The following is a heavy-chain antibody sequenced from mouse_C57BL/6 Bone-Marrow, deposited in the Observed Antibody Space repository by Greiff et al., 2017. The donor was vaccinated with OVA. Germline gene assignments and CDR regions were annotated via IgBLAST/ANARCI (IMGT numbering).Heavy chain of an antibody. J-gene: IGHJ2*01. CDR2: ISSGGSYT. CDR3: ARRAVTTMRDFDY. CDR1: GFTFSSYG. Sequence: EVQVVESGGDLVKPGGSLKLSCAASGFTFSSYGMSWVRQTPDKRLEWVATISSGGSYTYYPDSVKGRFTISRDNAKNTLYLQMSSLKSEYTAMYYYARRAVTTMRDFDYWGQGTTLTVSS. D-gene: IGHD2-5*01. V-gene: IGHV5-6*01.